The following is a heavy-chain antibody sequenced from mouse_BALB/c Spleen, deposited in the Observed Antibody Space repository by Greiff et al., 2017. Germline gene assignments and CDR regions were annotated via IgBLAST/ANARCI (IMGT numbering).Heavy chain of an antibody. CDR1: GFTFSSYA. J-gene: IGHJ3*01. CDR3: ARSEDYDGFAY. D-gene: IGHD2-4*01. Sequence: EVKLVESGGGLVKPGGSLKLSCAASGFTFSSYAMSWVRQTPEKRLEWVASISSGGSTYYPDSVKGRFTISRDNARNILYLQMSSLRSEDTAMYYCARSEDYDGFAYWGQGTLVTVSA. CDR2: ISSGGST. V-gene: IGHV5-6-5*01.